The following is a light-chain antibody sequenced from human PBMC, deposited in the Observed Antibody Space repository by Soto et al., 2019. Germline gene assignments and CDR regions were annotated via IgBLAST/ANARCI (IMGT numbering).Light chain of an antibody. CDR1: SSNIGAGYD. J-gene: IGLJ1*01. V-gene: IGLV1-40*01. Sequence: QSVLTQPPLVSGAPGQRVTISCTGSSSNIGAGYDVHWYQQLPGTAPKLLIYGNSNRPSGVPDRFSGSKSGTSASLAITGLQAEDEADYYCQSYDSSLSRSYVFGTGTKVTVL. CDR3: QSYDSSLSRSYV. CDR2: GNS.